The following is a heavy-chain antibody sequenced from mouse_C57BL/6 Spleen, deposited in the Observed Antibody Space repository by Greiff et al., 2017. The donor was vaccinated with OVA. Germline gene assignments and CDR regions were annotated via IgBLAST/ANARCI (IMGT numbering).Heavy chain of an antibody. J-gene: IGHJ2*01. V-gene: IGHV3-6*01. CDR2: ISYDGSN. D-gene: IGHD2-3*01. Sequence: VQLQQSGPGLVKPSQSLSLTCSVTGYSITSGYYWNWIRQFPGNKLEWMGYISYDGSNNYNPSLKNRISITRDTSKNQFFLKLNSVTTEDTATYYCASFLDGYYFDYWGQGTTLTVSS. CDR3: ASFLDGYYFDY. CDR1: GYSITSGYY.